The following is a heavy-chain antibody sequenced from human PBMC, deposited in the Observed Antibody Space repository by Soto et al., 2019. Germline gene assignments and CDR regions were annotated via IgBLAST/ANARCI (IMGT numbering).Heavy chain of an antibody. CDR1: GGTFSSYA. V-gene: IGHV1-69*01. J-gene: IGHJ5*02. CDR2: IIPIFGTA. Sequence: QVQLVQSGAEVKKPGSSVKVSCKASGGTFSSYAISWVRQAPGQGLEWMGGIIPIFGTANYAQKFQGRVTITADESTSTAYMELSSLRSEDTAVYYCARGPRGQWLVWNHWFDPWGQGTLVTVSS. CDR3: ARGPRGQWLVWNHWFDP. D-gene: IGHD6-19*01.